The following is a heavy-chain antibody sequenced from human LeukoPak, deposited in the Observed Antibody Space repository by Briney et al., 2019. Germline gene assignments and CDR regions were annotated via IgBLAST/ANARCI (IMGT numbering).Heavy chain of an antibody. V-gene: IGHV4-34*01. CDR3: ARSSLDYVWGSYRYFDY. D-gene: IGHD3-16*02. Sequence: SETLSLTCAVYGGSFSGYYWSWIRQPPGKGLEWIGEINHSGSTNYKSSLKSRVTISVDTSKNHFSLKLSSVTAADTAVYYCARSSLDYVWGSYRYFDYWGQGTLVTVSS. CDR2: INHSGST. J-gene: IGHJ4*02. CDR1: GGSFSGYY.